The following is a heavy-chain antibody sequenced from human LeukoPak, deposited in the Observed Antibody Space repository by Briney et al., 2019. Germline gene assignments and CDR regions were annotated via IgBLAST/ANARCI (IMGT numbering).Heavy chain of an antibody. CDR3: ARGGVDYGSGSYYDY. V-gene: IGHV1-46*01. CDR1: GYTFTSYY. Sequence: ASVKVSCKASGYTFTSYYMHWVRQAPGQGLEWMGIINPSGGSTSYAQKFQGRVTMTRDTSTSTVYMELSSLRSEDAAVYYCARGGVDYGSGSYYDYWGQGTLVTVSS. D-gene: IGHD3-10*01. J-gene: IGHJ4*02. CDR2: INPSGGST.